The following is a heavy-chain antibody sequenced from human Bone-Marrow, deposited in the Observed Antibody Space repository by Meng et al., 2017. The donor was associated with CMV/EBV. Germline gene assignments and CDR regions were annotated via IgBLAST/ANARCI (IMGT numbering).Heavy chain of an antibody. CDR2: IYYSGST. V-gene: IGHV4-30-4*08. CDR3: ARVSGLELGEVWFDP. CDR1: GGSISSGDYY. Sequence: QVRLQEAGPGLVKPSQTLSLTCTVSGGSISSGDYYWSWIRQPPGKGLEWIGYIYYSGSTYYNPSLKSRVTISVDTSKNQFSLKLSSVTAADTAVYYCARVSGLELGEVWFDPWGQGTLVTVSS. J-gene: IGHJ5*02. D-gene: IGHD1-7*01.